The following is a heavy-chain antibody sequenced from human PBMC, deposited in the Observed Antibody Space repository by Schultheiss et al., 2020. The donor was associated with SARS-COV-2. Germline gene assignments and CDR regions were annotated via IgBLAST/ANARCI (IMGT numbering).Heavy chain of an antibody. D-gene: IGHD3-16*02. Sequence: GESLKISCAASGFTFSDYYMSWIRQAPGKGLEWVSYISSSGSTIYYADSVKGRFTISRDNAKNSLYLQMNSLRAEDTAVYYCASDRWASLGWFDPWGQGTLVTVSS. V-gene: IGHV3-11*01. J-gene: IGHJ5*02. CDR1: GFTFSDYY. CDR2: ISSSGSTI. CDR3: ASDRWASLGWFDP.